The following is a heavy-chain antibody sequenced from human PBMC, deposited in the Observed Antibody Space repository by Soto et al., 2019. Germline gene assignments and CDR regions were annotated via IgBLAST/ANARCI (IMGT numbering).Heavy chain of an antibody. Sequence: EVQLLESGGGLTQTGGFLRLSCAASGFTFSTYAMSWVRQAPGKGLEWVSAISGSGDTTYYADSVKGRFTISRDNSKNTLHRHMTSLRDEDTAVYYCAKGSGHCSGGSCYAPTDYWGQGTLVTVSS. V-gene: IGHV3-23*01. CDR1: GFTFSTYA. CDR2: ISGSGDTT. J-gene: IGHJ4*02. CDR3: AKGSGHCSGGSCYAPTDY. D-gene: IGHD2-15*01.